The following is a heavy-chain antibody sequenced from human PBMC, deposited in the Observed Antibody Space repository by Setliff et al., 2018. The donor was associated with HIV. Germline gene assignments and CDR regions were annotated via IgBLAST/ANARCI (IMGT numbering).Heavy chain of an antibody. CDR2: IYTSGST. V-gene: IGHV4-59*10. CDR3: ARGWQLEFPGTYYYYMDV. J-gene: IGHJ6*03. Sequence: SETLSLTCAVYGGSFSTYYWSWIRQPAGKGLEWIGHIYTSGSTNYNPSLKSRLTMSVETSKNQISLNLRSVTAADAAVYYCARGWQLEFPGTYYYYMDVWGKGTTVTVSS. CDR1: GGSFSTYY. D-gene: IGHD3-3*01.